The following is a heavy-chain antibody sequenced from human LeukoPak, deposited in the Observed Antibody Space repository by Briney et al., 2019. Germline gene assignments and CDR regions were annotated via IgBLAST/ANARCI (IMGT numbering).Heavy chain of an antibody. J-gene: IGHJ2*01. CDR1: GGSINDTGCY. CDR3: ARHKDHWYFDL. D-gene: IGHD2-15*01. Sequence: SETLSLTCTVSGGSINDTGCYWGWVRQPPGKGLEWFGSIYYNGDTYYSPSLKRRVTMSVDTSKSQFSLKLTSVTAADTAVYYCARHKDHWYFDLWGRGTLVTVSS. V-gene: IGHV4-39*01. CDR2: IYYNGDT.